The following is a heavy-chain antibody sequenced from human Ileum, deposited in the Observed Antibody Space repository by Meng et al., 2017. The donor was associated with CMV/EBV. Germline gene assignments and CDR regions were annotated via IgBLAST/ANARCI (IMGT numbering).Heavy chain of an antibody. D-gene: IGHD4-17*01. V-gene: IGHV4-4*07. CDR2: INAGGST. CDR1: GGSISTYY. Sequence: LQEPGPGLVKPSETLSLTCAVAGGSISTYYWTWVRQPAGKGLEWIGRINAGGSTNDNPSLKSRVTMSVDTSKNQFSLKVTSVTAADTAVYYCAREENTVNQFEYWGQGTLVTVSS. J-gene: IGHJ4*02. CDR3: AREENTVNQFEY.